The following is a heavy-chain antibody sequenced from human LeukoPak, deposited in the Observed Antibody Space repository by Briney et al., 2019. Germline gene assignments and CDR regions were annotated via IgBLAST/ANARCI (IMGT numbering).Heavy chain of an antibody. CDR1: DYAITSGFY. D-gene: IGHD3-22*01. CDR3: ARETFFYDSTGSIRGGYFDY. J-gene: IGHJ4*02. CDR2: ISDGAST. V-gene: IGHV4-38-2*02. Sequence: PSETLSLTCTVSDYAITSGFYWAWIRQTPGKGLECIGSISDGASTSYNPSLKGRGTISVDTSKDKFSLKLRSVTAADTAVYYCARETFFYDSTGSIRGGYFDYWGQGSLVTVSS.